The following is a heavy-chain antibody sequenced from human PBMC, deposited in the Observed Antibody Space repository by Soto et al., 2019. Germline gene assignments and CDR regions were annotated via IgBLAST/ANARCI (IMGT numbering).Heavy chain of an antibody. D-gene: IGHD3-9*01. J-gene: IGHJ4*02. CDR1: GFTFSSYA. Sequence: GGSLRLSCAASGFTFSSYAMSWVRQAPGKGLEWVSAISGSGGSTYYADSVKGRFTISRDNSKNTLYLQMNSLRAEDTAVYYCAKDQASHYLTGYYIFDYWGQGTLVTVSS. CDR2: ISGSGGST. V-gene: IGHV3-23*01. CDR3: AKDQASHYLTGYYIFDY.